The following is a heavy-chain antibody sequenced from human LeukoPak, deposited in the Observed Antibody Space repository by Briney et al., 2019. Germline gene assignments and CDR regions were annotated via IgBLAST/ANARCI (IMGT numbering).Heavy chain of an antibody. CDR1: GFTFSSYW. Sequence: GGSLRLSCAASGFTFSSYWMHWVRQAPGKGLVWVSRINSDGSSTSYADSVKGRFTISRDNAKNTLYLQMNSLRAEDTAVYYCAKDGDGSGYDPNWFDPWGQGTLVTVSS. CDR3: AKDGDGSGYDPNWFDP. CDR2: INSDGSST. V-gene: IGHV3-74*01. J-gene: IGHJ5*02. D-gene: IGHD5-12*01.